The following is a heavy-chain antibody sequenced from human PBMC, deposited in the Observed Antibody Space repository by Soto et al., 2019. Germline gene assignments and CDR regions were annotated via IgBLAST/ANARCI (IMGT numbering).Heavy chain of an antibody. CDR3: ARVFPSLNYYYYGMDV. J-gene: IGHJ6*02. V-gene: IGHV3-48*02. CDR2: ISSSSSTI. CDR1: GFTFSSYS. D-gene: IGHD2-8*01. Sequence: GGSLRLSCAASGFTFSSYSMNWVRQAPGKGLEWVSYISSSSSTIYYADSVKGRFTISRDNAKNSLYLQMNSLSDEDTAVYYCARVFPSLNYYYYGMDVWGQGTTVTVSS.